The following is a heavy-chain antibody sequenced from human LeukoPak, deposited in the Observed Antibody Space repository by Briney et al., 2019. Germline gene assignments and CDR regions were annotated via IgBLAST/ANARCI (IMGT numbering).Heavy chain of an antibody. CDR3: AKNLTVTYFNY. CDR1: GFTFSTYA. Sequence: PGGSLRLSCAASGFTFSTYAMSWVRQAPGKGLQWVSAIGGSGYSTYYADSVRGRFTISRDNSKNTLYLQMHSLRVEDSAVYYCAKNLTVTYFNYWGQGTLVTVSS. CDR2: IGGSGYST. J-gene: IGHJ4*02. V-gene: IGHV3-23*01. D-gene: IGHD4-17*01.